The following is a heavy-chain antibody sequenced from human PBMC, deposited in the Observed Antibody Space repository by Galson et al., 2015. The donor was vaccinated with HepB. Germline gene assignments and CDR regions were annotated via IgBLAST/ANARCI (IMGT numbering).Heavy chain of an antibody. V-gene: IGHV4-34*01. J-gene: IGHJ4*02. Sequence: SETLSLTCAVYGGSFSGYYWSWIRQPPGKGLEWIGEINHSGSTNYNPSLKSRVTISVDTSKNQFSLKLSSVTAADTAVYYCARVVIIGYCSGGSCSQFDYWGQGTLVTVSS. CDR1: GGSFSGYY. D-gene: IGHD2-15*01. CDR3: ARVVIIGYCSGGSCSQFDY. CDR2: INHSGST.